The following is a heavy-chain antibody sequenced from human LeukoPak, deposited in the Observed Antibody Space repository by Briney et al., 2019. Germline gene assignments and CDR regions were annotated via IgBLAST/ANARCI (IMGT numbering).Heavy chain of an antibody. CDR3: TRVRWLQANGDV. CDR2: INHSGNT. Sequence: SETLSLTCAVYGGSFSDYYWNWIRQPPGKGQEWIGEINHSGNTNYNPSLKSRVTISVDSSRNQFSLRLTSVTAADTAVYYCTRVRWLQANGDVWGQGATVTVSS. CDR1: GGSFSDYY. J-gene: IGHJ6*02. D-gene: IGHD5-24*01. V-gene: IGHV4-34*01.